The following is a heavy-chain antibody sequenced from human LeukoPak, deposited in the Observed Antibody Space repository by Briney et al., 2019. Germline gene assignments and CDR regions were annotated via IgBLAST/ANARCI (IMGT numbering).Heavy chain of an antibody. CDR1: GYTFTSYA. CDR2: INPNSGGT. V-gene: IGHV1-2*02. CDR3: ARGTYYDSSAYSGVRLFDY. Sequence: ASVKVSCKASGYTFTSYAMNWVRQAPGQGLEWMGWINPNSGGTKYAQKFQGRVTMTSDTPISTAYMDLSRLRSDDTALYYCARGTYYDSSAYSGVRLFDYWGQGTLVTVSS. J-gene: IGHJ4*02. D-gene: IGHD3-22*01.